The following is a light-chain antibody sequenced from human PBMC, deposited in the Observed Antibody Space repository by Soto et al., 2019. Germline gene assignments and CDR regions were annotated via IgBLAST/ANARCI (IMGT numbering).Light chain of an antibody. V-gene: IGKV1-9*01. J-gene: IGKJ4*01. CDR3: QRLNSYPPA. CDR1: QGISTY. CDR2: AAS. Sequence: IQLTQSPSSLSSSVGDRVTITCRASQGISTYLAWYQQEPGKAPKLLIYAASSLASGVPSRFSGSGSGTELILTISSMQPEDFGTYYCQRLNSYPPAFGGGTKVDI.